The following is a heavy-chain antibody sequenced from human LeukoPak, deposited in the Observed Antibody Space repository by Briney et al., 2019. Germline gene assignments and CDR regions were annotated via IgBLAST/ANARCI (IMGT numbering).Heavy chain of an antibody. V-gene: IGHV3-23*01. J-gene: IGHJ3*02. CDR1: GFTFSSYA. D-gene: IGHD6-13*01. Sequence: GGSLRLSCAASGFTFSSYAMSWVRQAPGKGLEWVSAISGSGGSTYYADSVKGRFTISRDNSKNTLYLQMNSLRAGDTAVYYCAKDPVSNVGQPDAFDIWGQGTMVTVSS. CDR2: ISGSGGST. CDR3: AKDPVSNVGQPDAFDI.